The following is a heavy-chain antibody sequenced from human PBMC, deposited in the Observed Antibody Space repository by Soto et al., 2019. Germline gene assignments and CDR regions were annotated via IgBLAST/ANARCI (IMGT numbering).Heavy chain of an antibody. D-gene: IGHD6-13*01. CDR2: INAGNGNT. Sequence: ASVKVSCKASGYTFTIYAMHWVRQAPGQRLEWMGWINAGNGNTKYSQKFQGRVTITRDTSASTAYMELSSLRSEDTAVYYCARDRIAAMFAPWGQGTLVTVSS. CDR3: ARDRIAAMFAP. V-gene: IGHV1-3*01. CDR1: GYTFTIYA. J-gene: IGHJ5*02.